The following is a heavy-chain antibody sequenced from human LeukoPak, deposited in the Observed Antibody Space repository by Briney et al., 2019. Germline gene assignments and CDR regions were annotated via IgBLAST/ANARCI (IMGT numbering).Heavy chain of an antibody. CDR3: ARLVSYSSGWYPIFGY. J-gene: IGHJ4*02. V-gene: IGHV5-51*01. CDR2: IYPGDSDT. CDR1: GYSFTSYW. D-gene: IGHD6-19*01. Sequence: GESLKISCKGSGYSFTSYWIGWVRQMPGKGLEWMGIIYPGDSDTRYSPSFQGQVTISADKSISTAYLQWSSLKASDTAMYYCARLVSYSSGWYPIFGYWGQGTLVTVSS.